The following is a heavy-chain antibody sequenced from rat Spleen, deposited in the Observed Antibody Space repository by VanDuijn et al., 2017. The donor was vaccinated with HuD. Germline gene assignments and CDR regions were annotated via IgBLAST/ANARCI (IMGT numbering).Heavy chain of an antibody. CDR1: GFSLTSYH. CDR2: ISSGGST. CDR3: TGVDTGY. V-gene: IGHV2S12*01. Sequence: QVQLKESGPGLVQPSQTLSLTCTVSGFSLTSYHVSWVRQPPGKGLEWIAAISSGGSTYYNSALKSRLSISRDTSKSQVFLKMNSLQTEDTAIYFCTGVDTGYWGQGVMVTVSS. J-gene: IGHJ2*01. D-gene: IGHD4-1*01.